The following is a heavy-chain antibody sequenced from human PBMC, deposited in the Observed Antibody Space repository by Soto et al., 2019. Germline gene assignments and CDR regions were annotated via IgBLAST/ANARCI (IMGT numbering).Heavy chain of an antibody. CDR1: GFTFTSSA. CDR3: AAVGANHQGYAFDI. Sequence: SVKVSCKASGFTFTSSAMQWVRQARGQRLEWIGWIVVGSGNTNYAQKFQERVTITRDMSTSTAYMELSSLRSEDTAVYYCAAVGANHQGYAFDIWGQGTMVTVS. CDR2: IVVGSGNT. J-gene: IGHJ3*02. D-gene: IGHD1-26*01. V-gene: IGHV1-58*02.